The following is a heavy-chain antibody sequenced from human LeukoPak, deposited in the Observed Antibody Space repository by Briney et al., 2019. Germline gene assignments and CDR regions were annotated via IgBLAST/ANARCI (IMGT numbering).Heavy chain of an antibody. V-gene: IGHV3-21*01. CDR2: MSSGSRYI. Sequence: KPGGSLRLSCAASGFTFSSYRMTWVRQAPGKGLEWVSSMSSGSRYIYYADSVRGRFPISRDNAKNSLYLLMNSLRAEDTAVYYCARDRPTGASRLFVVQWGQGTLVTVSS. D-gene: IGHD3-3*01. CDR1: GFTFSSYR. CDR3: ARDRPTGASRLFVVQ. J-gene: IGHJ4*02.